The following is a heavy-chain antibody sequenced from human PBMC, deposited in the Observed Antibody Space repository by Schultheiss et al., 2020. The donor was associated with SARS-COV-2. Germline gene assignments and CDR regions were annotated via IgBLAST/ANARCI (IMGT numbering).Heavy chain of an antibody. J-gene: IGHJ4*02. CDR2: INSDGSST. CDR3: ARDLLVYCGGDCYPGPDY. V-gene: IGHV3-74*01. D-gene: IGHD2-21*02. CDR1: GFTFSSYA. Sequence: GGSLRLSCAASGFTFSSYAMHWVRQAPGKGLVWVSRINSDGSSTSYADSVKGRFTISRDNSKNTLYLQMNSLRAEDTAVYYSARDLLVYCGGDCYPGPDYWGQGTLVTVSS.